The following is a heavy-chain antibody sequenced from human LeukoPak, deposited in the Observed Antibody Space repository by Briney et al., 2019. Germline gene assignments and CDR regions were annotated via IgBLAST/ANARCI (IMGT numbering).Heavy chain of an antibody. CDR3: ARARYYYDSSGYWYLDY. D-gene: IGHD3-22*01. V-gene: IGHV1-69*01. J-gene: IGHJ4*02. Sequence: GSSVKVSCKASGGTFSSYAISWVRQAPGQGLEWMGGIIPIFGTANYAQKFQGRVTITADESTSTAYMELSSLRSEDMAVYYCARARYYYDSSGYWYLDYWGQGTLVTVSS. CDR2: IIPIFGTA. CDR1: GGTFSSYA.